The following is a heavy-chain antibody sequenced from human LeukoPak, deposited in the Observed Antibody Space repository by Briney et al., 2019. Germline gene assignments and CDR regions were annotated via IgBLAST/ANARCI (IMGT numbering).Heavy chain of an antibody. CDR1: GGSFSGYY. D-gene: IGHD3-9*01. J-gene: IGHJ4*02. Sequence: SETLSLTCAVYGGSFSGYYWSWIRQPPGKGLEWIGEINHSGSTNYNPSLKSRVTISVDTSKNRFSLKLSSVTAADTAVYYCARGRRVYYDILTGYYSPFDYWGQGTLVTVSS. CDR3: ARGRRVYYDILTGYYSPFDY. V-gene: IGHV4-34*01. CDR2: INHSGST.